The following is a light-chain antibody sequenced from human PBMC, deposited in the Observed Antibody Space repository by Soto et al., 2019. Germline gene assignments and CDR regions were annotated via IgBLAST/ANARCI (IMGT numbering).Light chain of an antibody. CDR3: QQSYNIQALT. CDR1: QNIRNY. CDR2: GAA. V-gene: IGKV1-39*01. J-gene: IGKJ4*01. Sequence: DIQRTQSPSSMSASVGDRVAITCRSSQNIRNYLNWYQQKPGKAHRVLIYGAASLQSGVPSRFSGSGSGTNFSLTINSLQPEDYATYYCQQSYNIQALTFGGGTKVDIK.